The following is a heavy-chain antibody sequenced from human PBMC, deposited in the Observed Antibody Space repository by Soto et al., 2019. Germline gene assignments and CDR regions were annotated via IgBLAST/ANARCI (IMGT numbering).Heavy chain of an antibody. CDR3: AKDSYDILASYYPNWFDP. V-gene: IGHV3-30*18. CDR1: GFSFSNSA. D-gene: IGHD3-9*01. Sequence: QVQLVQSGGGVVQPGGSLRLSCEASGFSFSNSATHWVRQAPGKGLEWVAVISSDGSKTYYGDSVKGRLTISRDNSKNTLYLQMNSLRPEDTAVYYCAKDSYDILASYYPNWFDPWGQGTLVSVSS. CDR2: ISSDGSKT. J-gene: IGHJ5*02.